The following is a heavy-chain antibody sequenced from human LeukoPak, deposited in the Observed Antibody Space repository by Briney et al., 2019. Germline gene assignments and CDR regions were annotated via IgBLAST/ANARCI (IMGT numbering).Heavy chain of an antibody. Sequence: GGSLRLSCAASGFTFSGYAMSWVRQAPGKGLEWVSAISGSGGSTYYADSVKGRFTISRDNSKNTLYLQMNSLRAEDTAVYYCANSLRFLEWLHQYYFDYWGQGTLVTVSS. V-gene: IGHV3-23*01. CDR1: GFTFSGYA. CDR2: ISGSGGST. CDR3: ANSLRFLEWLHQYYFDY. D-gene: IGHD3-3*01. J-gene: IGHJ4*02.